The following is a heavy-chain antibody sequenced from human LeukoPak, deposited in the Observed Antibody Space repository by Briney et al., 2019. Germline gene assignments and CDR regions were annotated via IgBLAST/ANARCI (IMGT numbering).Heavy chain of an antibody. J-gene: IGHJ4*02. CDR2: ISYDGSNK. CDR1: GFTFSSYG. D-gene: IGHD6-19*01. CDR3: AKDFSIAVAGNDY. V-gene: IGHV3-30*18. Sequence: GGSLRLSCAASGFTFSSYGMHWVRQAPGKGLEWVAVISYDGSNKYYADSVKGRFTISRDNSKNTLYLQMNSLRAVDTAVYYCAKDFSIAVAGNDYWGQGTLVTVSS.